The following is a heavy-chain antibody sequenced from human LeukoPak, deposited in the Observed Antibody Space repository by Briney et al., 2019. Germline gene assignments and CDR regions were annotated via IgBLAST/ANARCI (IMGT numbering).Heavy chain of an antibody. CDR1: GFTFSTYV. J-gene: IGHJ4*02. Sequence: GGSLRLSCSVSGFTFSTYVMHWVRQAPGKGLEYVSAISSNGDNTYYADSVKGRFTISRDNSKNTLYLQMSSLRADEKAVYYCVRGTGYWGQGTLVTVYS. V-gene: IGHV3-64D*06. CDR2: ISSNGDNT. CDR3: VRGTGY.